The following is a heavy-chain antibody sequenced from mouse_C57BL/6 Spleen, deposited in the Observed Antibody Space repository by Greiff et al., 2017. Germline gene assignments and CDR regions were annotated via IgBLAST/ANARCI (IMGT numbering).Heavy chain of an antibody. D-gene: IGHD3-3*01. CDR2: IDPSDSYT. CDR1: GYTFTSYW. J-gene: IGHJ1*03. CDR3: ARFPLGV. V-gene: IGHV1-69*01. Sequence: QVQLQQSGPELVKPGASVKLSCKASGYTFTSYWMHWVKQRPGQGLEWIGEIDPSDSYTNYNQKFKGKSTLTVDKSSSTAYMQLSSLTSEDSAVYYCARFPLGVWGTGTTVTVSS.